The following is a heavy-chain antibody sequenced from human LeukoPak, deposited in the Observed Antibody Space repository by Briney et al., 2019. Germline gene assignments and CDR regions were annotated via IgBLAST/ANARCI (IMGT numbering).Heavy chain of an antibody. CDR1: GFNFNTYW. Sequence: GGSLRLSCAASGFNFNTYWIHWVRQGPGKGLVWVSRISTDGTTTSYADPVKGRFTISRDNAKNTLYLQMNSLRAEDTAVYYCARSGQGFDSWGQGTLVTVSS. V-gene: IGHV3-74*01. CDR3: ARSGQGFDS. CDR2: ISTDGTTT. J-gene: IGHJ5*01.